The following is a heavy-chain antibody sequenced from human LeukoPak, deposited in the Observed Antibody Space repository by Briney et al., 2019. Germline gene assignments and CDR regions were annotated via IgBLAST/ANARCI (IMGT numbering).Heavy chain of an antibody. CDR3: ARYITMVRGVIMIYYYYYMDV. J-gene: IGHJ6*03. D-gene: IGHD3-10*01. CDR2: ISSSGSTI. V-gene: IGHV3-48*03. Sequence: GGSLRLSCAASGFTFSSYEMNWVRQAPGKGLEWVSYISSSGSTIYYADSVKGRFTISRDNAKNSLYLQMNSLRAEDTAVYYCARYITMVRGVIMIYYYYYMDVWGKGTTVTISS. CDR1: GFTFSSYE.